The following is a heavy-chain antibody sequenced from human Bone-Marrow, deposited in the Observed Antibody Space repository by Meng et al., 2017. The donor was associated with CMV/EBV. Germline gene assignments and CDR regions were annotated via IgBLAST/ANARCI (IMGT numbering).Heavy chain of an antibody. V-gene: IGHV1-46*01. Sequence: ASVKVSCKASGYTFTSYGISWVRQAPGQGLEWMGLINPSGGSTSYAQKFQDRVTMIRDTSTSTVYMELSSLTSEDTAIYYCARGGSFWNDVLDYWGQGTLVTVSS. D-gene: IGHD1-1*01. CDR1: GYTFTSYG. CDR3: ARGGSFWNDVLDY. J-gene: IGHJ4*02. CDR2: INPSGGST.